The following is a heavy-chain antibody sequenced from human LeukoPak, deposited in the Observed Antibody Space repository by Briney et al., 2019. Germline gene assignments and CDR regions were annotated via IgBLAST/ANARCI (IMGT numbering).Heavy chain of an antibody. J-gene: IGHJ4*02. CDR3: ARHLSGITGYTYGRGIDY. V-gene: IGHV3-11*04. D-gene: IGHD5-18*01. Sequence: GGSLRLSCAASGFTFSDFYMSWIRQAPGKGLEWVSYISSSVSTIYYADSVKGRFTISRDNAKKSLYLQMNSLGAEDTAVYYCARHLSGITGYTYGRGIDYWGQGTLLTVSS. CDR1: GFTFSDFY. CDR2: ISSSVSTI.